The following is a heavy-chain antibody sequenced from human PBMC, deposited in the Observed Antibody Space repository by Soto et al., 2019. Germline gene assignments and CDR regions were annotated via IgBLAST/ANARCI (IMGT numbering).Heavy chain of an antibody. CDR2: ISGSGGST. D-gene: IGHD2-2*01. V-gene: IGHV3-23*01. CDR1: GFTFSTYA. CDR3: AKGGFCPSSSCHDFYYYYGMDV. J-gene: IGHJ6*02. Sequence: GGPLRLSCAASGFTFSTYAMTWVRQAPGKGLEWVSTISGSGGSTYYADSVKGRFTISRDNSKNTLYLQMNSLRAEDTAIYYCAKGGFCPSSSCHDFYYYYGMDVWGQGTTVTVSS.